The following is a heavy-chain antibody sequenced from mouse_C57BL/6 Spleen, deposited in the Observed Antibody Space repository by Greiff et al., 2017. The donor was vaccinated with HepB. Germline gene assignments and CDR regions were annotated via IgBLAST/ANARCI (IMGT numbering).Heavy chain of an antibody. CDR2: ISDGGSYT. CDR1: GFTFSSYA. V-gene: IGHV5-4*01. Sequence: EVKLMESGGGLVKPGGSLKLSCAASGFTFSSYAMSWVRQTPEKRLEWVATISDGGSYTYYPDNVKGRFTISRDNAKNNLYLQMSHLKSEDTAMYYCARETGTDYFDYWGQGTTLTVSS. CDR3: ARETGTDYFDY. J-gene: IGHJ2*01. D-gene: IGHD4-1*01.